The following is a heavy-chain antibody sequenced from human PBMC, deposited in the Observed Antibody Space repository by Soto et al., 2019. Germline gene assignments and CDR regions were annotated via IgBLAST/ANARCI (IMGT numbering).Heavy chain of an antibody. CDR2: ISSSSSYI. Sequence: PGGSLRLTCAASVFTFSSYSMNLVRQSPGKGLDWVSSISSSSSYIYYADSVKGRFTISRYDAKNSLYLQMNSLRAEDTAVDYCAGTVWGGPDCGGDCWYFDYWGQGTLVTVSS. CDR3: AGTVWGGPDCGGDCWYFDY. D-gene: IGHD2-21*02. J-gene: IGHJ4*02. CDR1: VFTFSSYS. V-gene: IGHV3-21*01.